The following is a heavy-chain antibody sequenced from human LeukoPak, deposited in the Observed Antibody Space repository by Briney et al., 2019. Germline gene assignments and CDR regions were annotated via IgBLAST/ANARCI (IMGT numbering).Heavy chain of an antibody. D-gene: IGHD3/OR15-3a*01. V-gene: IGHV6-1*01. Sequence: SQTLSLTCANSGDSVSSNSAAWNWIRQSPSRGLEWLGRTYYRSKWYNEYGVSVRSRITINPDTSKNQFSLHLNSVTPEDTAVYYCAREATVLDLRFDQWGLGTLVTVSS. J-gene: IGHJ4*02. CDR1: GDSVSSNSAA. CDR2: TYYRSKWYN. CDR3: AREATVLDLRFDQ.